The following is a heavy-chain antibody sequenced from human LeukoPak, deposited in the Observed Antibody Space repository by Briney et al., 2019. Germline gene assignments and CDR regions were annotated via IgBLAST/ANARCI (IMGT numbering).Heavy chain of an antibody. CDR1: GFTFSSYW. D-gene: IGHD3-16*02. CDR2: IKQDGSEK. V-gene: IGHV3-7*01. Sequence: PGGSLRLSCAASGFTFSSYWMSWVRQAPGKGLEWVANIKQDGSEKYYVDSVKGRFTISRDNSKNTLYLQMNSLRAEDTAVYYCARTGLLAKISYYFDYWGQGTLVTVSS. CDR3: ARTGLLAKISYYFDY. J-gene: IGHJ4*02.